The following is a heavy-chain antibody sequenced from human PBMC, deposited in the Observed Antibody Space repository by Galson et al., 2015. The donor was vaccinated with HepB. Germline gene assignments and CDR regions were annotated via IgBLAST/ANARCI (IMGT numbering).Heavy chain of an antibody. D-gene: IGHD4-17*01. CDR3: AKGPTVTPVYYFDC. V-gene: IGHV3-23*01. CDR2: ITASGVST. Sequence: SLRLSCAASGFTFSSYTMSWVRQAPGTGLEWVSAITASGVSTYYADSVQGRFTISRDNSKNTLYLQMNSLRAEDTAIYYCAKGPTVTPVYYFDCWGQGTLVTVSS. CDR1: GFTFSSYT. J-gene: IGHJ4*02.